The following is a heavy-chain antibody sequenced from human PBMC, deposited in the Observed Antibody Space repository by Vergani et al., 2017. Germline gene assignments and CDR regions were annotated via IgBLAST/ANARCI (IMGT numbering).Heavy chain of an antibody. CDR2: IIPIFGTA. CDR3: ARDWGGVYAHSLYYMDV. D-gene: IGHD2-8*01. CDR1: GGTFSSYA. V-gene: IGHV1-69*12. Sequence: QVQLVQSGAEVKKPGSSVKVSCKASGGTFSSYAISWVRQAPGQGLEWIGGIIPIFGTANYAQKFQGRVTITADESTSTAYMELSSLRSEDTAVYYCARDWGGVYAHSLYYMDVWGKGTTVTVSS. J-gene: IGHJ6*03.